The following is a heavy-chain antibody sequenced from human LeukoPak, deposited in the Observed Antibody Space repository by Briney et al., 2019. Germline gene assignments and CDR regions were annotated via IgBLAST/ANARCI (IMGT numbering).Heavy chain of an antibody. CDR2: IKSNTDGGTT. CDR1: GFSFSDTW. D-gene: IGHD2-2*01. CDR3: TTAPQVPFDY. Sequence: KSGGSLRLSCAASGFSFSDTWMTWVRQAPGRGPEWVGRIKSNTDGGTTDYAAPVKGRFSISRDDSTNTLYLQMNSLKSEDTAVYYCTTAPQVPFDYWGQGTLVTVSS. J-gene: IGHJ4*02. V-gene: IGHV3-15*01.